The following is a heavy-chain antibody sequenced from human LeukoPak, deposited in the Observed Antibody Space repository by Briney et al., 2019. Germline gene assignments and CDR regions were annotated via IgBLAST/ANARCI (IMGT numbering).Heavy chain of an antibody. Sequence: SQTLSLTCTVSGGSISSGGYYWSWIRQHPGKGLEWIGYIYYSGSTYYNPSLKSRVTISVDTPKNQFSLKLSSVTAADTAVYYCARGNGDYGAPYWYFDLWGRGTLVTVSS. CDR2: IYYSGST. CDR1: GGSISSGGYY. CDR3: ARGNGDYGAPYWYFDL. V-gene: IGHV4-31*03. J-gene: IGHJ2*01. D-gene: IGHD4-17*01.